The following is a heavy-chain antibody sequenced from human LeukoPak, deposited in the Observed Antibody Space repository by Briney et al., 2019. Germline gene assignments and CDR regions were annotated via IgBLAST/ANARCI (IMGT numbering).Heavy chain of an antibody. Sequence: PSETLSLTCTVSGGSISSYYWSWIRQPPGKGLEWIGYIYYSGSTNYNPSLKSRVTISVDTSKNQFSLKLSSVTAADTVVYYCARVNAYYDILTGNYYYYGMDVWGQGTTVTVSS. D-gene: IGHD3-9*01. V-gene: IGHV4-59*01. CDR1: GGSISSYY. J-gene: IGHJ6*02. CDR2: IYYSGST. CDR3: ARVNAYYDILTGNYYYYGMDV.